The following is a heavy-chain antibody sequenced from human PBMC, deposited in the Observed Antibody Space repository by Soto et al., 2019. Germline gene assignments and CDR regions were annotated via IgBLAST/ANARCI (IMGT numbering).Heavy chain of an antibody. V-gene: IGHV3-23*01. CDR3: AKYRSRIVGATDY. CDR2: ISGSGGST. Sequence: GGSLRLSCAASGFTFSSYAMSWFRQAPGKGLEWVSAISGSGGSTYYADSVKGRFTISRDNSKNTLYLQMNSLRAEDTAVYYCAKYRSRIVGATDYWGQGTLVTVSS. J-gene: IGHJ4*02. CDR1: GFTFSSYA. D-gene: IGHD1-26*01.